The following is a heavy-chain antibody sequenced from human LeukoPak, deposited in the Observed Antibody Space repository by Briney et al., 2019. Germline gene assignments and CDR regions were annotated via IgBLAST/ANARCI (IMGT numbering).Heavy chain of an antibody. Sequence: PSETLSLTCTVSGDSISSYYWTWIRQPAGKGPEWIGRIHASGSTNYNPSLKSRVNMSVDTSKNQFSLRLNSVTAADTAVYYCARVTDPRYNWFDPWGQGTLVTVSS. CDR3: ARVTDPRYNWFDP. CDR2: IHASGST. D-gene: IGHD2-21*02. CDR1: GDSISSYY. V-gene: IGHV4-4*07. J-gene: IGHJ5*02.